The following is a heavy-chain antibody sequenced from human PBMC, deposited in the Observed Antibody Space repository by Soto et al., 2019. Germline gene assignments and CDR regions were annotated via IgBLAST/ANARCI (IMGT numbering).Heavy chain of an antibody. V-gene: IGHV3-30*18. D-gene: IGHD4-4*01. CDR3: AKDTVFDY. CDR1: GFTFSSYG. J-gene: IGHJ4*02. CDR2: ISYDGSDK. Sequence: QVQLVESGGGVVQPGRSLRLSCVASGFTFSSYGMHWVRQAPGKGLELVAIISYDGSDKYYADSVKGRFTISRNNSKNTLFFQMNGLRAEDTAVYYCAKDTVFDYWGQGTLVTVSS.